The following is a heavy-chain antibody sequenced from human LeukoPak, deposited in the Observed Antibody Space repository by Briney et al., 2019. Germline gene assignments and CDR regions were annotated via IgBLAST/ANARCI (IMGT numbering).Heavy chain of an antibody. Sequence: PSETLSLTCTVSGGSISSGSHYWSWIRQPAGKGLEWIGRIYTSGSTNYNPSLKSRVTISVDTSKNQFPLKLSSVTAADTAVYYCARPSTGDYMDVWGKGTTVTVSS. J-gene: IGHJ6*03. CDR1: GGSISSGSHY. CDR3: ARPSTGDYMDV. D-gene: IGHD2-2*01. CDR2: IYTSGST. V-gene: IGHV4-61*02.